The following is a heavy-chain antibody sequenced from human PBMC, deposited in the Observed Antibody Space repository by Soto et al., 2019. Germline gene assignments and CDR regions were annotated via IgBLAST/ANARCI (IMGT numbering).Heavy chain of an antibody. CDR1: GGSMSSGDYY. J-gene: IGHJ4*02. CDR3: ARDAPGAAPY. CDR2: INYRGST. Sequence: QVQLQESGPGLVKPSQTLSLTCAVSGGSMSSGDYYWNWIRQHPEKGLEWIGYINYRGSTSYNPSLKSRVTISVDTSKNQFSLKLTSVTAADTAMYYCARDAPGAAPYWGQGTLVTVSS. D-gene: IGHD6-13*01. V-gene: IGHV4-31*11.